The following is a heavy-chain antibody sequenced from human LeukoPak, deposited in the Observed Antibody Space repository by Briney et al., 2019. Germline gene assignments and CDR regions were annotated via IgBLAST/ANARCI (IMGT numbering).Heavy chain of an antibody. V-gene: IGHV3-23*01. J-gene: IGHJ6*03. CDR1: GFTFSSYA. CDR2: ISGSGGGT. Sequence: PGGSLRLSCAASGFTFSSYAMSWVRQAPGKGLEWVSAISGSGGGTYYADSVKGRFTISRDNSKNTLYLQMNSLRAEDTAVYYCAKDFQSFGVPYYYMDVWGKGTTVTVSS. CDR3: AKDFQSFGVPYYYMDV. D-gene: IGHD3-3*01.